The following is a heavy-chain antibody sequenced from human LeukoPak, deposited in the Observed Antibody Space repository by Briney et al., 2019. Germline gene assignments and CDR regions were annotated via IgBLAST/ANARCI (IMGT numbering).Heavy chain of an antibody. CDR3: ARVTDYGGNSGLDFADY. V-gene: IGHV1-18*01. CDR2: ISAYNGNT. D-gene: IGHD4-23*01. CDR1: GYTFTSYG. Sequence: ASVKVSCKASGYTFTSYGISWVRQAPGQGLEWMGWISAYNGNTNYAQQLQGRVTMTTDTSTSTAYMELRSLRSDDTAVYYCARVTDYGGNSGLDFADYWGQGTLVTVSS. J-gene: IGHJ4*02.